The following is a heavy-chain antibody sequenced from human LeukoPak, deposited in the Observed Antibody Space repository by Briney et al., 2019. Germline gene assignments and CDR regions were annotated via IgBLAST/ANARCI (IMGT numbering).Heavy chain of an antibody. CDR1: GDSITSINW. V-gene: IGHV4-4*02. J-gene: IGHJ4*02. CDR3: ASHYCSGGSCYYPFDY. D-gene: IGHD2-15*01. Sequence: SSGTLSLTCTVSGDSITSINWWNWVRQPPGKGLEWIGETHHSGTTKYNPSLKSRITISVDTSKNQFSLKLSSVTAADTAVYYCASHYCSGGSCYYPFDYWGQGTLVTVSS. CDR2: THHSGTT.